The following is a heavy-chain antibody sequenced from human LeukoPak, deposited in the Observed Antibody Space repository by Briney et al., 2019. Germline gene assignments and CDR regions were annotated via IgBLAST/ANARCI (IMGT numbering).Heavy chain of an antibody. Sequence: GGSLRLSCVASGFTFSSYWMSWVRQAPGKGLEWVSSISSSSSYIYYGDSVKGRFTISRDNAKNSLYLQMNSLRAEDTAVYYCARGGAMRFRTGTTVLDYWGQGTLVTVSS. V-gene: IGHV3-21*01. CDR2: ISSSSSYI. CDR1: GFTFSSYW. CDR3: ARGGAMRFRTGTTVLDY. J-gene: IGHJ4*02. D-gene: IGHD1-7*01.